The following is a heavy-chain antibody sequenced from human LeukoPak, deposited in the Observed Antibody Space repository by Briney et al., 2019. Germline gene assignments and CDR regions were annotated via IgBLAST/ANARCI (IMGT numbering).Heavy chain of an antibody. D-gene: IGHD1-26*01. V-gene: IGHV4-4*07. Sequence: SETLSLTCTVSGGSISNYYWSWIRQSAGKELAWIGRINTSGSTNYNPSLKSRVTMSVDTSKNQFSLKLSYVAAADTAVYYCAREVSVGATRTLDPWGQGTLVTVSS. CDR2: INTSGST. CDR1: GGSISNYY. CDR3: AREVSVGATRTLDP. J-gene: IGHJ5*02.